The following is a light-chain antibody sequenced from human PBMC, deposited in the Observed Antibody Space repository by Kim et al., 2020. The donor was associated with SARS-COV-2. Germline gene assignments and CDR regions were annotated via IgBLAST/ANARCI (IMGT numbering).Light chain of an antibody. CDR1: QTVRSSH. CDR2: GAS. V-gene: IGKV3-20*01. J-gene: IGKJ4*01. Sequence: VLTQSPDTLSLSPGESATLSCRASQTVRSSHLVWYQQKPGQAPRLLIYGASSRATGIPDRFSGSGSGTDFTLSIRRLEPEDFAVYYCQHYDNSPLTFGGGTKVDIK. CDR3: QHYDNSPLT.